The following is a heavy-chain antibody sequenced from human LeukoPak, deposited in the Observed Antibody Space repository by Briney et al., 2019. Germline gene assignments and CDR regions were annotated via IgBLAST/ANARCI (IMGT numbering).Heavy chain of an antibody. V-gene: IGHV3-23*01. CDR1: GFTFSSYG. CDR2: ISGSGGST. CDR3: AKVSGSYLEANYFDY. Sequence: PGGSLRLSCAASGFTFSSYGMSWVRQAPGKGLEWVSAISGSGGSTYYADSVKGRFTISRDNSKNTLYLQMNSLRAEDTAVYYCAKVSGSYLEANYFDYWGQGTLVTVSS. J-gene: IGHJ4*02. D-gene: IGHD1-26*01.